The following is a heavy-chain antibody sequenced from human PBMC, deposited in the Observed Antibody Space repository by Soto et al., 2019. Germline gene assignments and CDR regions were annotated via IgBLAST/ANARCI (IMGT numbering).Heavy chain of an antibody. CDR1: GFTFSSYA. J-gene: IGHJ6*02. CDR3: ARGRIEDYGDSFWLGGVAAYYYYYGMDV. D-gene: IGHD4-17*01. Sequence: SLRLSCAASGFTFSSYAMHWVRQAPGKGLEWVAVISYDGSNKYYADSVKGRFTISRDNSKNTLYLQMNSLRAEDTAVYYCARGRIEDYGDSFWLGGVAAYYYYYGMDVWGQGTTVTVSS. CDR2: ISYDGSNK. V-gene: IGHV3-30-3*01.